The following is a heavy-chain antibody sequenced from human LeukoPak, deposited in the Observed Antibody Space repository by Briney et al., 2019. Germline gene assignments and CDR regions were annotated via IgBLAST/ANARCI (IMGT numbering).Heavy chain of an antibody. CDR2: IYYSGST. J-gene: IGHJ6*02. Sequence: SETLSLTCTVSGGSLSSYYWSWIRQPPGKGLEWIGYIYYSGSTNYNPSLKSRVTISVDTSKNQFSLKLSSVTAADTAVYYCASSYGDYGGDYYYYGMDVWGQGTTVTVSS. V-gene: IGHV4-59*08. CDR3: ASSYGDYGGDYYYYGMDV. CDR1: GGSLSSYY. D-gene: IGHD4-17*01.